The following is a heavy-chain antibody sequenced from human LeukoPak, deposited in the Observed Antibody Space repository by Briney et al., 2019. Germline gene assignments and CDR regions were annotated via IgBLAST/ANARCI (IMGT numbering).Heavy chain of an antibody. Sequence: PSETLSLTCTVSGVYIGSGGYYWSWIRQPPGKGLEWIGYIYYSGSTNYNPSLKSRVTISVDTSKNQFSLKLSSVTAADTAVYYCARERYTGAFDIWGQGTMVTVSS. CDR1: GVYIGSGGYY. V-gene: IGHV4-61*08. CDR2: IYYSGST. D-gene: IGHD1-14*01. J-gene: IGHJ3*02. CDR3: ARERYTGAFDI.